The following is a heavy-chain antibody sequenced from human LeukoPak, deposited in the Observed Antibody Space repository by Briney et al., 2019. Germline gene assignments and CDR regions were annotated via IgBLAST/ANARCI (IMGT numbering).Heavy chain of an antibody. Sequence: TSETLSLTCSVSGGSVSSRSHYWSWIRQPPGKGLEWIGEINHSGSTSYNPSLKSRVTMSVDTSKNQFSLKLSSVTAADTAVYYCASIDFWSDYWGRNPGHRLL. CDR2: INHSGST. D-gene: IGHD3-3*01. V-gene: IGHV4-39*07. CDR1: GGSVSSRSHY. CDR3: ASIDFWSDY. J-gene: IGHJ4*01.